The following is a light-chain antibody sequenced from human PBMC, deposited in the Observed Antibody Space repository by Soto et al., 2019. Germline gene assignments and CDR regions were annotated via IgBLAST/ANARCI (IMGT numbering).Light chain of an antibody. J-gene: IGKJ5*01. Sequence: EIGLTQSPATLSLSPGERATLSCRASQSVSSYLAWYQQKPGQAPRLLIYDASNRATGIPARFSGSGSGTDFTLTISSLEPEDFAVYYCQQRSNWPPITFGQGRRLEI. CDR2: DAS. CDR3: QQRSNWPPIT. CDR1: QSVSSY. V-gene: IGKV3-11*01.